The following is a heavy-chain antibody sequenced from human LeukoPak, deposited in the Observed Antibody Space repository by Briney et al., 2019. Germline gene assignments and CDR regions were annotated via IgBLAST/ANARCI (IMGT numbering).Heavy chain of an antibody. CDR1: GFTFSSYE. J-gene: IGHJ4*02. CDR2: ISSSGSTI. CDR3: ARDLSSSGWYSDDY. D-gene: IGHD6-19*01. V-gene: IGHV3-48*03. Sequence: TGGSLRLSCAASGFTFSSYEMNWVRQAPGKGLEWVSYISSSGSTIYYADSVKGRFTISRDNAKNSLYLQMNSLRAEDTAVYYCARDLSSSGWYSDDYWGQGTLVTVSS.